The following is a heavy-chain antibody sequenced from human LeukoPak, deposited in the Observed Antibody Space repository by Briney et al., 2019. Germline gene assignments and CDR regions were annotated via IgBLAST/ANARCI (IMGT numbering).Heavy chain of an antibody. CDR2: IKQDGSEK. CDR3: ARDTGGGYSCYDC. D-gene: IGHD5-18*01. V-gene: IGHV3-7*01. Sequence: GGSLRLSCAASGFTFSIYWMTWIRHAPGKGLEWVANIKQDGSEKYYVDSVKGRFTISRDNAKNSLYLQMNSLRAEDTAVYYCARDTGGGYSCYDCWGQGTPVTVSS. J-gene: IGHJ4*02. CDR1: GFTFSIYW.